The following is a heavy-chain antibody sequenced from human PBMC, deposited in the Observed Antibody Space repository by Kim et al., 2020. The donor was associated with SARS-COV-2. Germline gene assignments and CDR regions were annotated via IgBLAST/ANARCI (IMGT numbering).Heavy chain of an antibody. CDR2: ISYDGSNK. V-gene: IGHV3-30*18. J-gene: IGHJ4*02. D-gene: IGHD6-19*01. CDR1: GFTFSSYG. Sequence: GGSLRLSCAASGFTFSSYGMHWVRQAPGKGLEWVAVISYDGSNKYYADSVKGRFTISRDNSKNTLYLQMNSLRAEDTAVYYCAKRTHSSGTLHWGQGTLVTVSS. CDR3: AKRTHSSGTLH.